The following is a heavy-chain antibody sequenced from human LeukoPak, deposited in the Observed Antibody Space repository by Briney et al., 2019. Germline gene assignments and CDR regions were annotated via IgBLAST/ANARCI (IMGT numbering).Heavy chain of an antibody. V-gene: IGHV3-64*01. Sequence: PGGSLRLSCAASGFTFSSYAMHWVSQAPGVGLEYVSAISSNGGSTYYANSVKGRFTISRENCKNTLYLQMGSRRAEDMAVYYCARGVVLYSHANWFDPWGQGTLVTVSS. J-gene: IGHJ5*02. D-gene: IGHD2-8*01. CDR1: GFTFSSYA. CDR2: ISSNGGST. CDR3: ARGVVLYSHANWFDP.